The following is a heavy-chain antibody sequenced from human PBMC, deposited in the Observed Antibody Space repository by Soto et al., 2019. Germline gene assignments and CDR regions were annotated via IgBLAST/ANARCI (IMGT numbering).Heavy chain of an antibody. CDR3: ARDSSSSLGWFDP. CDR1: GFTYSSYS. D-gene: IGHD6-6*01. CDR2: ISSSSSTI. V-gene: IGHV3-48*01. Sequence: SLRLTCEATGFTYSSYSMNWVRQAPGKGLEWVSYISSSSSTIYYADSVKGRFTISRDNAKNSLYLQMNSLRAEDTAVYYCARDSSSSLGWFDPWLQGTLVTVSS. J-gene: IGHJ5*02.